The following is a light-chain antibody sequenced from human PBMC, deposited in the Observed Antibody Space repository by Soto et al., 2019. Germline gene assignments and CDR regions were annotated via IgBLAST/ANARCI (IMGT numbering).Light chain of an antibody. Sequence: DLPMTQSPSTLSASVGDRFTMTCRASQSISSWLAWYQQKPGKAPKLLIYDASSLESGVPSRFSGSGFGTDFTLTISSLQPDDFATYYCQYYNLYSGTFGQGTKVDIK. J-gene: IGKJ1*01. CDR3: QYYNLYSGT. CDR1: QSISSW. V-gene: IGKV1-5*01. CDR2: DAS.